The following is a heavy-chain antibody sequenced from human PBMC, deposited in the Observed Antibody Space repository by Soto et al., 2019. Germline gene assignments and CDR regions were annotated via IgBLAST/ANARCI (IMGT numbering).Heavy chain of an antibody. D-gene: IGHD4-4*01. J-gene: IGHJ4*02. CDR3: ARADRRDGYSFDY. CDR1: GGSISSYY. V-gene: IGHV4-59*01. CDR2: IYYSGST. Sequence: SETLSLTCTVSGGSISSYYWSWTRQPPGKGLEWIGYIYYSGSTNYNPSLKSRVTISVDTSKNQFSLKLSSVTAADTAVYYCARADRRDGYSFDYWGQGTPVTVSS.